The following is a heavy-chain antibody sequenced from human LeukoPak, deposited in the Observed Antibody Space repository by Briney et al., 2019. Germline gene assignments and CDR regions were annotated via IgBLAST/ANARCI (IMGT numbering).Heavy chain of an antibody. CDR3: ATGVSRTWELLGGY. J-gene: IGHJ4*02. CDR2: FDPEDGET. CDR1: GYTFTSYG. D-gene: IGHD1-26*01. V-gene: IGHV1-24*01. Sequence: ASVKVSCKASGYTFTSYGISWVRQAPGKGLEWMGGFDPEDGETIYAQKFQGRVTMTEDTSTDTAYMELSSLRSEDTAVYYCATGVSRTWELLGGYWGQGTLVTVSS.